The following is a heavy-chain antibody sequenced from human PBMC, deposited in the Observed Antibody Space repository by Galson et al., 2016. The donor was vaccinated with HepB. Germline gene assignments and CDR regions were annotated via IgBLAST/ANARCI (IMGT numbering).Heavy chain of an antibody. Sequence: ETLSLTCTVSGGSVSDNYWTWIRQPPGKGLEWIAYVYNSRTTNYNPSLKSRATISVDTSKNQISLRVESVTAADTAIYYCARGPADPCGGFEVDYCGQGTLVTVSP. CDR2: VYNSRTT. V-gene: IGHV4-59*02. CDR3: ARGPADPCGGFEVDY. CDR1: GGSVSDNY. J-gene: IGHJ4*02. D-gene: IGHD2-21*01.